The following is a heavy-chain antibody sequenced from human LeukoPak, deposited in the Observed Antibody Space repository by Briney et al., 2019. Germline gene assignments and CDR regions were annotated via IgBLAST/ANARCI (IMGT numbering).Heavy chain of an antibody. V-gene: IGHV4-59*01. J-gene: IGHJ4*02. Sequence: ASETLSLTCTVSGGSITSYHYSWIRQPPGKGLEWIGYIYYSGSPNYNPSLKSRVTIAVDTSTNQFSLKLSSVTAADTAVYYCARGGSGTYYHYWGQGTLVTVSS. CDR2: IYYSGSP. CDR3: ARGGSGTYYHY. D-gene: IGHD1-26*01. CDR1: GGSITSYH.